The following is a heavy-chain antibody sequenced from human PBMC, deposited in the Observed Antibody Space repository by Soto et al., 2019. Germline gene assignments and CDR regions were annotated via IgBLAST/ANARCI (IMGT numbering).Heavy chain of an antibody. Sequence: PSETLSLTCAVSGYSISSGYYWGWIRQPPGKGLEWIGSIYHSGSTYYNPSLKSRVTISVDTSKNQFSLKLSSVTAADTAVYYCARDGDSGSAGHFDYWGQGTLVTSPQ. J-gene: IGHJ4*02. CDR1: GYSISSGYY. CDR3: ARDGDSGSAGHFDY. CDR2: IYHSGST. V-gene: IGHV4-38-2*02. D-gene: IGHD1-26*01.